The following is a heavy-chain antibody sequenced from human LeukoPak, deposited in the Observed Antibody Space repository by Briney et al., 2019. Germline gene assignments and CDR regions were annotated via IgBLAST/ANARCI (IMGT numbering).Heavy chain of an antibody. V-gene: IGHV3-23*01. Sequence: GGSLRLSCAVSGFTFSSYAMSWVRQAPGKGLEWVSAISGSGGSTYYADSVKGRFTISRDNAKNSLYLQMNSLRAEDTAVYYCARGAAAAGTLYYYMDVWGKGTTVTVSS. J-gene: IGHJ6*03. D-gene: IGHD6-13*01. CDR3: ARGAAAAGTLYYYMDV. CDR2: ISGSGGST. CDR1: GFTFSSYA.